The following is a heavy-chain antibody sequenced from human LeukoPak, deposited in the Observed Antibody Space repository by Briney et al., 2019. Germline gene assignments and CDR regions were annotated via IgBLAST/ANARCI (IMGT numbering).Heavy chain of an antibody. CDR3: ARAKGGIAAAGINWFEP. D-gene: IGHD6-13*01. Sequence: ASVKVSCKASGYTFTSYDINWVRQATGQGLEWMGWMNPNSGNTGYAQKFQGRVTMTRNTSISTAYMELSSLRSEDTAVYYCARAKGGIAAAGINWFEPWGQGTLVTGSS. CDR2: MNPNSGNT. J-gene: IGHJ5*02. V-gene: IGHV1-8*01. CDR1: GYTFTSYD.